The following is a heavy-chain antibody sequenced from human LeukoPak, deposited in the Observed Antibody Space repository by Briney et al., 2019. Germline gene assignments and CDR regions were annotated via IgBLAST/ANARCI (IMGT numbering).Heavy chain of an antibody. D-gene: IGHD3-9*01. CDR1: GFTFSRYW. CDR2: IKQDGIEK. J-gene: IGHJ4*02. V-gene: IGHV3-7*03. Sequence: GGSLRLSCAASGFTFSRYWMSWDRQGPGKGLEWVANIKQDGIEKYYVDSVRGRLTISRDNVKNSLFLQMNSLRAEDTAVYYCASGGYFDWRPLDYWGQGTLVTVSS. CDR3: ASGGYFDWRPLDY.